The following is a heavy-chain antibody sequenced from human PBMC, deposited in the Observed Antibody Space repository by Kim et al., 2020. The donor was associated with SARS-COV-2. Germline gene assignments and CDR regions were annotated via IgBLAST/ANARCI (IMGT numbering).Heavy chain of an antibody. CDR1: GGSFSGYY. D-gene: IGHD2-2*02. CDR3: ARVNTRVYYGMDV. J-gene: IGHJ6*02. CDR2: INHSGST. Sequence: SETLSLTCAVYGGSFSGYYWSWIRQPPGKGLEWIGEINHSGSTNYNPSLKSRVTISVDTSKNQFSLKLSSVTAADTAVYYCARVNTRVYYGMDVWGQGTTVTVSS. V-gene: IGHV4-34*01.